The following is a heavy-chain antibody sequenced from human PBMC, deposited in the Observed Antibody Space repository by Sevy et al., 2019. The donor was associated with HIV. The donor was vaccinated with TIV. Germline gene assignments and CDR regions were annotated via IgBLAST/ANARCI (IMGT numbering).Heavy chain of an antibody. CDR2: MWFDGSNT. CDR3: AKWSMGGARWLQLGAFDI. J-gene: IGHJ3*02. Sequence: GGSLRLSCAASGFTFSTYGMHWVRQAPGKGLEWVAVMWFDGSNTYYADSVKGRFTISRDIAKNTLHLQMNSLRAEDTAVYYCAKWSMGGARWLQLGAFDIWGQGTMVTVSS. V-gene: IGHV3-33*06. D-gene: IGHD5-12*01. CDR1: GFTFSTYG.